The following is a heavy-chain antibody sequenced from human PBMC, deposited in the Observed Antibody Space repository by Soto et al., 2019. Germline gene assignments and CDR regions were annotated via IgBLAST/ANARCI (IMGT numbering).Heavy chain of an antibody. CDR3: AKDFARGPMGMSLDS. CDR1: GFNFSDFG. Sequence: QVQLVESGGGVVHPGRSLRLSCTASGFNFSDFGMHWVRQAPGKGLEWLALISSDGSNKFYADSVRGGFTVSRDRSDNTLHLQMSAVRNDDTAMYYCAKDFARGPMGMSLDSWGQGTLVIVSS. J-gene: IGHJ4*02. V-gene: IGHV3-30*18. D-gene: IGHD1-26*01. CDR2: ISSDGSNK.